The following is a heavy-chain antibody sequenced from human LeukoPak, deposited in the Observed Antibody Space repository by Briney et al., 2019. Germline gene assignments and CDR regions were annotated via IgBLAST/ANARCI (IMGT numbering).Heavy chain of an antibody. Sequence: PSETLSLTCAVYGGSFSGYYWSWIRQPPGKGLEWIGEINHSGSTNYNPSLKSRVTISVDTSKNQFSLKLSSVTAADTAVYYCARHMTTVGPDYWGQGTLVTVSS. J-gene: IGHJ4*02. CDR3: ARHMTTVGPDY. D-gene: IGHD4-23*01. CDR2: INHSGST. CDR1: GGSFSGYY. V-gene: IGHV4-34*01.